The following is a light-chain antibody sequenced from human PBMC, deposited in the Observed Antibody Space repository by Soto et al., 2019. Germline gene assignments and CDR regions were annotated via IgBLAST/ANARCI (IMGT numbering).Light chain of an antibody. CDR2: GVS. Sequence: EIVMTQSPGTLSVSPGERATHSCRASQSVSVNLAWYQQKPGQAPRLLIYGVSTRATGIPARFSGSESGTEFTLTISSLQSEDFAVYYCQQYNDWPFTFGPGTKVDIK. V-gene: IGKV3-15*01. CDR1: QSVSVN. CDR3: QQYNDWPFT. J-gene: IGKJ3*01.